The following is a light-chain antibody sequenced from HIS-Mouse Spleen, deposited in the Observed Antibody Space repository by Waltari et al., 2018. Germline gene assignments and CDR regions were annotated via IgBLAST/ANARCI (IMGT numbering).Light chain of an antibody. CDR1: ALPKKY. J-gene: IGLJ2*01. CDR3: YSTDSSGNHRV. Sequence: SYELPHPPSVSVSPGQTARIPSPGDALPKKYAYWYQQKSGQAPVLVIYEDSKRPSGIPERFSGSSSGTMATLTISGAQVEDEADYYCYSTDSSGNHRVFGGGTKLTVL. V-gene: IGLV3-10*01. CDR2: EDS.